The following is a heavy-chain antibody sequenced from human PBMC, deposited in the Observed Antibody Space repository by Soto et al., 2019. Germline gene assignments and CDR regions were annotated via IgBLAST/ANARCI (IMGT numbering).Heavy chain of an antibody. CDR3: ARIVGATAYFDY. CDR2: IYYSGCP. CDR1: GGSISSSSYY. V-gene: IGHV4-39*01. D-gene: IGHD1-26*01. Sequence: PSEPLSLTCTVSGGSISSSSYYWGWILHPPGKGLGWVGSIYYSGCPYYNPSLTSRVTISVDTSKNQFSLKLSSVTAADTPVYYCARIVGATAYFDYWGQGTLVTVSS. J-gene: IGHJ4*02.